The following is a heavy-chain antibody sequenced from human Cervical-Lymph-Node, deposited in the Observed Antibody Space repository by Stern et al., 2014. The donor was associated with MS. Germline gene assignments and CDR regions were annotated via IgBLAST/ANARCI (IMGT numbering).Heavy chain of an antibody. Sequence: VQLVESGGGVIQPGGSLRLSCTASGFTVSRDYMTCVRQAPGKGLGRVSLITNVGSTFYTDSVKGRFTISRDDSKNTVYLHMTSLRAEDTAMYYCARDTSSPERSDWWGQGTLVTVSS. J-gene: IGHJ4*02. CDR2: ITNVGST. V-gene: IGHV3-53*01. D-gene: IGHD1-1*01. CDR1: GFTVSRDY. CDR3: ARDTSSPERSDW.